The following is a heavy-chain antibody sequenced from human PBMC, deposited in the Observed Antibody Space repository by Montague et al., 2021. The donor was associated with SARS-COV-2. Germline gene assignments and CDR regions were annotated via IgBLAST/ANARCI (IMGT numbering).Heavy chain of an antibody. J-gene: IGHJ6*02. D-gene: IGHD3-3*01. CDR3: ARVSISYDPADGYYGMDV. V-gene: IGHV4-38-2*02. Sequence: SETLSLTCTVSGYSISSGDYWCWIRQPPGKLLQFICSAYRNGNTSYHPSSNSRVTISVDTSKNHFFLKLRSVTAADTAVYYCARVSISYDPADGYYGMDVWGQGTTVTVSS. CDR2: AYRNGNT. CDR1: GYSISSGDY.